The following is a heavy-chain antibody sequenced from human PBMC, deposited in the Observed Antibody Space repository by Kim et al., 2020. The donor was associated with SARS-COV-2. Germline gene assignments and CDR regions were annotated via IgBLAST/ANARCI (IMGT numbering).Heavy chain of an antibody. CDR3: ARGHSSSDYGMDV. D-gene: IGHD6-6*01. Sequence: YADAGKGRFTMSRDNSKNTLYLQMNSLRAEDTAVYYCARGHSSSDYGMDVWGQGTTVTVSS. J-gene: IGHJ6*02. V-gene: IGHV3-33*01.